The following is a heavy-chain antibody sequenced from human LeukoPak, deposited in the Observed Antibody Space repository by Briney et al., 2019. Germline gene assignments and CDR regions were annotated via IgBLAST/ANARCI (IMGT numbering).Heavy chain of an antibody. CDR1: GFTFSSYA. CDR2: ISGSGGST. Sequence: QPGGSLRLSCAASGFTFSSYAMSWVRQAPGKGLEWVSAISGSGGSTYYADSVKGRFTISRDNSKKTLYLQMNSLRVEDTAVYYCAKDRGLQLWPSGVDYWGQGTLVTVSS. D-gene: IGHD5-18*01. J-gene: IGHJ4*02. V-gene: IGHV3-23*01. CDR3: AKDRGLQLWPSGVDY.